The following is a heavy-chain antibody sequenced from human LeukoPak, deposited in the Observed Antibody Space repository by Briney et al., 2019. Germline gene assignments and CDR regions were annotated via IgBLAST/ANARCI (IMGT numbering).Heavy chain of an antibody. J-gene: IGHJ4*02. CDR1: GFTFSSYA. CDR3: ASVPSPLGYCSGGSCPIYDY. Sequence: EGSLRLSCAASGFTFSSYAMHWVRQAPGKGLEWVAVISYDGSNKYYADSVKGRFTISRDNSKNTLYLQMNSLRAEDTAVYYCASVPSPLGYCSGGSCPIYDYWGQGTLVTVSS. V-gene: IGHV3-30-3*01. CDR2: ISYDGSNK. D-gene: IGHD2-15*01.